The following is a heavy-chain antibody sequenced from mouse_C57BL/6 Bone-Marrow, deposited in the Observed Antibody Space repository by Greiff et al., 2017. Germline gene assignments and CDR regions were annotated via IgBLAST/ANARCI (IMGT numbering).Heavy chain of an antibody. CDR3: VYYYAGYAMDY. J-gene: IGHJ4*01. CDR1: GYTFTSYW. Sequence: VQLQQPGAELVKPGASVKLSCKASGYTFTSYWMHWVKQRPGQGLEWIGMIHPNSGSTNYNEKFKSKATLTVDKSSIPAYMQLSSLTSEDSAVYYCVYYYAGYAMDYWGQGTSVTVSS. V-gene: IGHV1-64*01. CDR2: IHPNSGST. D-gene: IGHD2-4*01.